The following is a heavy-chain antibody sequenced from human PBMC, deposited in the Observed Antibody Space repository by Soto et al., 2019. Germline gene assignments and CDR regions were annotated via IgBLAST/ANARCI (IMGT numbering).Heavy chain of an antibody. CDR2: INHSGST. CDR1: GGSFSGYY. D-gene: IGHD7-27*01. V-gene: IGHV4-34*01. Sequence: SETLSLTCAVYGGSFSGYYWSWIRQPPGKGLEWIGEINHSGSTNYNPSLKSRVTISVDTSKNQFSLKLSSVTAADTAVYYCARLGRSSRTHYYYYGMDVWGQGTTVTVSS. CDR3: ARLGRSSRTHYYYYGMDV. J-gene: IGHJ6*02.